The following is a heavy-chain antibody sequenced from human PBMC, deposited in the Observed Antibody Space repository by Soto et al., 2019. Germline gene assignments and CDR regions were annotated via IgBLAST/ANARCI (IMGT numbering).Heavy chain of an antibody. Sequence: PSETLSLTCTAASGSISSYYLSWLRQPPGKGLEWIGDVYYSGTTNYNSSLKSRVTISIDPSKNQFSLTLTSVPAAGTAVYYCGRTPFYYCCLAPQLYYFDFWDQGALVTVSS. V-gene: IGHV4-59*01. J-gene: IGHJ4*02. CDR3: GRTPFYYCCLAPQLYYFDF. D-gene: IGHD3-10*01. CDR1: SGSISSYY. CDR2: VYYSGTT.